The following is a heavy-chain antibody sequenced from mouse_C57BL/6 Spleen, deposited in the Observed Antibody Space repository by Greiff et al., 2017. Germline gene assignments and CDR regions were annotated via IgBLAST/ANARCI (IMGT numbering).Heavy chain of an antibody. V-gene: IGHV5-16*01. CDR1: GFTFSDYY. D-gene: IGHD2-1*01. J-gene: IGHJ4*01. CDR2: INYDGSST. Sequence: EVNVVESEGGLVQPGSSMKLSCTASGFTFSDYYMAWVRQVPEKGLEWVANINYDGSSTYYLDSLKSRFIISRDNAKNILYLQMSSLKSEDTATYYCASDRGYYGKGYAMDYWGQGTSVTVSS. CDR3: ASDRGYYGKGYAMDY.